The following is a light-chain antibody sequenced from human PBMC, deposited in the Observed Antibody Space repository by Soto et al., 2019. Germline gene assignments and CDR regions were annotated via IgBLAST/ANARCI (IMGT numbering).Light chain of an antibody. CDR2: VGTGGIVG. J-gene: IGLJ2*01. Sequence: QPVLTQPPSASASLGASVTLTCTLSSGYSNYKVDWYQQRPGKGPRFVMRVGTGGIVGSKGDGIPDRFSVLGSGLNRYLTIKNIQEEAESDYHGGADHGSGSNFVVVFGGGTKLTVL. CDR3: GADHGSGSNFVVV. V-gene: IGLV9-49*01. CDR1: SGYSNYK.